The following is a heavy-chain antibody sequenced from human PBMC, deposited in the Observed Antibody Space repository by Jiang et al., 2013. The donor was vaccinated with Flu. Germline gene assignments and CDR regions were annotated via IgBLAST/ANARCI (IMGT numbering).Heavy chain of an antibody. CDR3: AKEATGSTIFGVDPTFDY. CDR1: FSSYG. CDR2: ISYDGSNK. Sequence: FSSYGMHWVRQAPGKGLEWVAVISYDGSNKYYADSVKGRFTISRDNSKNTLYLQMNSLRAEDTAVYYCAKEATGSTIFGVDPTFDYWGQGTLVTVSS. J-gene: IGHJ4*02. V-gene: IGHV3-30*18. D-gene: IGHD3-3*01.